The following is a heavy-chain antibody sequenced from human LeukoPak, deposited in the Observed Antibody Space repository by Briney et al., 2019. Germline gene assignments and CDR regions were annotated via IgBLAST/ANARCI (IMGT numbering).Heavy chain of an antibody. J-gene: IGHJ5*02. CDR3: ARDLPIVVVPAATNWFDP. D-gene: IGHD2-2*01. V-gene: IGHV1-24*01. CDR2: FDPEDGET. Sequence: ASVKVSCKVSGYTLTELSMHWVRQAPGKGLEWMGGFDPEDGETIYAQKFQGRVTITRDTSASTAYMELSSLRSEDTAVYYCARDLPIVVVPAATNWFDPWGQGTLVTVSS. CDR1: GYTLTELS.